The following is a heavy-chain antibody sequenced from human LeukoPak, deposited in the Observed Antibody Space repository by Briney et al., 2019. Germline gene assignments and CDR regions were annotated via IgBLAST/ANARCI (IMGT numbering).Heavy chain of an antibody. J-gene: IGHJ3*02. CDR1: GYTFTGYY. CDR3: ATTPGIAAAGSEAFDI. V-gene: IGHV1-2*04. Sequence: GASVKVSCKASGYTFTGYYMHWVRQAPGQGLEWMGWINPNSGGTNYAQKFQGWVTMTRDTSISTAYMELSRLRSDDTAVYYCATTPGIAAAGSEAFDIWGQGTMVTVSS. CDR2: INPNSGGT. D-gene: IGHD6-13*01.